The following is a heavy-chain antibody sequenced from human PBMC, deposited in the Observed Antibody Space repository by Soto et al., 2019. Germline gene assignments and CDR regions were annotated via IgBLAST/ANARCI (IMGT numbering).Heavy chain of an antibody. Sequence: TSVKVSCKASGGTLSSYAISWVRQAPGQGLEWMGGIIPIFGTANYAQKFQGRVTITADKSTSTAYMELSSLRSEDTAVYYCARDFPAYCGGDCYFDYWGQGTLVTVSS. CDR1: GGTLSSYA. D-gene: IGHD2-21*02. CDR3: ARDFPAYCGGDCYFDY. V-gene: IGHV1-69*06. CDR2: IIPIFGTA. J-gene: IGHJ4*02.